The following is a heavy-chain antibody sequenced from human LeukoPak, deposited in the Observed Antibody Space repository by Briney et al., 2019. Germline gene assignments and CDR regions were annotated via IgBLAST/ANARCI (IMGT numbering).Heavy chain of an antibody. CDR2: IWYDGSNT. D-gene: IGHD1-26*01. Sequence: PGGSLRLSCAASGFTFTSYDMHWVRQAPGKGLEWVALIWYDGSNTYYADSVRGRFTISRDNSKNTLYLRMNSLRAEDTAIYYCAGDRKSGNFLGEFDHWGQGTLVTVSS. V-gene: IGHV3-33*01. J-gene: IGHJ5*02. CDR3: AGDRKSGNFLGEFDH. CDR1: GFTFTSYD.